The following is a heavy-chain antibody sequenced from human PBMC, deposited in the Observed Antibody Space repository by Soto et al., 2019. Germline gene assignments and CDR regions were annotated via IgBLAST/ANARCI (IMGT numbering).Heavy chain of an antibody. J-gene: IGHJ4*02. CDR2: ISSTSTYT. CDR3: ARGSDIAEHQDY. D-gene: IGHD5-12*01. V-gene: IGHV3-11*06. CDR1: GFIFSGYY. Sequence: GGSLKLSCAASGFIFSGYYMNWVRQPPGKGLEWISFISSTSTYTNYADSVKGRFTVSRDNAKNSLYLQMNSLRDEDTAVYYCARGSDIAEHQDYWGPGTLVTVYS.